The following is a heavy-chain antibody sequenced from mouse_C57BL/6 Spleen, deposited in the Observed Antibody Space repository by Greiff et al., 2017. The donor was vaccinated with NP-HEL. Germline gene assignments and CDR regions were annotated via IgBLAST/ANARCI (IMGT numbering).Heavy chain of an antibody. J-gene: IGHJ1*03. CDR2: ISSGGSYT. Sequence: EVQGVESGGDLVKPGGSLKLSCAASGFTFSSYGMSWVRQTPDKRLEWVATISSGGSYTYYPDSVKGRFTISRDNAKNTLYLQMSSLKSEDTAMYYCARQNDYDGYFDVWGTGTTVTVSS. D-gene: IGHD2-4*01. CDR1: GFTFSSYG. CDR3: ARQNDYDGYFDV. V-gene: IGHV5-6*01.